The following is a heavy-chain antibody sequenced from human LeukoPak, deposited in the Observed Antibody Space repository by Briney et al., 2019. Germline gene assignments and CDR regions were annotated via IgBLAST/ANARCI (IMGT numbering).Heavy chain of an antibody. Sequence: GGSLRLSCAASGFTFSSYGMSWVRQAPGKGLEWVSAISGSGGSTYYADSVKGRFTISRDNSKNTLYLQMNSLRAEDTAVYYCAKGAGYGSGFPLDAFDIWGQGTMVTVSS. CDR3: AKGAGYGSGFPLDAFDI. CDR2: ISGSGGST. J-gene: IGHJ3*02. D-gene: IGHD6-19*01. CDR1: GFTFSSYG. V-gene: IGHV3-23*01.